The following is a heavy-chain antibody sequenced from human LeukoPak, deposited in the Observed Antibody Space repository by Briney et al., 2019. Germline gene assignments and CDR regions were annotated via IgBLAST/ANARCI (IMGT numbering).Heavy chain of an antibody. D-gene: IGHD5-24*01. CDR1: GFTFSDYS. V-gene: IGHV3-48*01. J-gene: IGHJ4*02. CDR3: ARDYKYAFDN. Sequence: GSLRLSCAASGFTFSDYSMNWVRQAPGKGLEWISYIGIDSGNTNYADSVKGRFTISGDKAKNSLCLQMNSLRVEDTAVYYCARDYKYAFDNWGQGTLVTVSS. CDR2: IGIDSGNT.